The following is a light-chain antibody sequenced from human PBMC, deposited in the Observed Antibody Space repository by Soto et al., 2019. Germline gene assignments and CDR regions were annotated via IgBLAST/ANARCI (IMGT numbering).Light chain of an antibody. CDR3: QTWGTGIPNVL. J-gene: IGLJ2*01. Sequence: QSVLTQSPSASASLGASVKLTCTLSSGHSSYAIAWHQQQPEKGPRYLMKLNSDGSHNKGDGIPDRFSGSSSGAERYLTISSLQSEDEADYYCQTWGTGIPNVLFGGGTMLTVL. CDR1: SGHSSYA. V-gene: IGLV4-69*01. CDR2: LNSDGSH.